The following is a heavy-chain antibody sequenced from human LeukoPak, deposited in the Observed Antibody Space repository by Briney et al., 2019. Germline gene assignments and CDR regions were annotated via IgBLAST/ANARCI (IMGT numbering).Heavy chain of an antibody. D-gene: IGHD2-15*01. Sequence: SETLSLTCAVYGGPFSGYYWSWIRQPPGKGLEWIGEINHSGSTNYNPSLKSRVTISVDTSKNQFSLKLSSVTAADTAVYYCARDSVSEDIPPLDVWGQGTTVTVSS. J-gene: IGHJ6*02. CDR1: GGPFSGYY. CDR3: ARDSVSEDIPPLDV. CDR2: INHSGST. V-gene: IGHV4-34*01.